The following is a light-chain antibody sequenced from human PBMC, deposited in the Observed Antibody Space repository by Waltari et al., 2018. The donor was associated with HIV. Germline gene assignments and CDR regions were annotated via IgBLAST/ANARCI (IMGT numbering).Light chain of an antibody. V-gene: IGLV2-14*01. CDR2: GVT. CDR3: TSYTSISPLAI. CDR1: SSDLGGYDY. J-gene: IGLJ7*01. Sequence: QSALTQPASVSGSPGQSITISCNGTSSDLGGYDYVSLYQQYPGKAPKLIIFGVTNRPSGVSTRFSGSKSGNMASLTISGLQAEDEADYYCTSYTSISPLAIFGGGTQVTVL.